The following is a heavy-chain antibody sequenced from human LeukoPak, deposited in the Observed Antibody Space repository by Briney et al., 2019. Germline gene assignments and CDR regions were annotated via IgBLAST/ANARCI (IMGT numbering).Heavy chain of an antibody. V-gene: IGHV4-59*01. Sequence: SETLSLTCTVSGGSISSYYWSWIRQPPGKGLEWLGYIYYSGSTNYNPSLKSRVTISVDTSKNQFSLKLRSVTAADTAVYYCARESWTYGEHSFVIWGEGTMVTVSS. J-gene: IGHJ3*02. CDR1: GGSISSYY. CDR2: IYYSGST. CDR3: ARESWTYGEHSFVI. D-gene: IGHD1/OR15-1a*01.